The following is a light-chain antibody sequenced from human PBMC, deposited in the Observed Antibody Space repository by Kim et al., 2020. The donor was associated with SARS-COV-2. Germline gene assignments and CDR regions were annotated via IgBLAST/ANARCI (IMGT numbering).Light chain of an antibody. CDR2: YDS. CDR1: NIESKS. V-gene: IGLV3-21*04. Sequence: SYELTQPPSVSVAPGKTASITCAGDNIESKSVHWYQQKPGQAPVLVISYDSDRPSGIPERLSGSNSDNTATLTISVVEAGDEADYYRQVWDSSSVHRVFG. J-gene: IGLJ2*01. CDR3: QVWDSSSVHRV.